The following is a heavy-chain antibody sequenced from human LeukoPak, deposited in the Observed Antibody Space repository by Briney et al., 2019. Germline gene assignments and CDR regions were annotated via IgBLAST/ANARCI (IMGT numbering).Heavy chain of an antibody. CDR3: AQMWTVTTGFDY. CDR2: IYPGDSDT. V-gene: IGHV5-51*01. J-gene: IGHJ4*02. CDR1: GYSFSTYW. D-gene: IGHD4-11*01. Sequence: GESLKISCKGSGYSFSTYWIGWVRQMPARGLEWMGIIYPGDSDTRYSPSFQGQVTISADKSISTAYLQWSSLKASDTAMYYCAQMWTVTTGFDYWGQGTLVTVSS.